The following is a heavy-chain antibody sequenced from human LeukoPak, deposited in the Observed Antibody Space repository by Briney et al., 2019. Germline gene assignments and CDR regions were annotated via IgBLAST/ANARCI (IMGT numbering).Heavy chain of an antibody. CDR1: GGSISSYY. CDR3: ARLYGPGYYDSSGYYIGFDY. Sequence: SETLSLTCTVSGGSISSYYWSWIRQPPGKGLEWIGYIYYSGSTNYNPYLKSRVTISVDTSKNQFSLKLSSVTAADTAVYYCARLYGPGYYDSSGYYIGFDYWGQGTLVTVSS. V-gene: IGHV4-59*08. D-gene: IGHD3-22*01. J-gene: IGHJ4*02. CDR2: IYYSGST.